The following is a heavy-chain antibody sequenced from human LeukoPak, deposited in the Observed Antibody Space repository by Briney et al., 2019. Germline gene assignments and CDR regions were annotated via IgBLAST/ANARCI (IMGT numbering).Heavy chain of an antibody. CDR2: ISAYNGNT. Sequence: ASVKVSCKASGYTFTSYGISWVRQAPGQELEWMGWISAYNGNTNYAQKLQGRVTMTTDTSTSTAYMELRSLRSDDTAVYYCARDLDIVVVVPSSHTAFDPWGQGTLVTVSS. D-gene: IGHD2-15*01. CDR3: ARDLDIVVVVPSSHTAFDP. CDR1: GYTFTSYG. V-gene: IGHV1-18*01. J-gene: IGHJ5*02.